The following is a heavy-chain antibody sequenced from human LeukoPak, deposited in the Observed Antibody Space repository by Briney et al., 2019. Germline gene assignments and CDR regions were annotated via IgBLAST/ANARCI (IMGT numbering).Heavy chain of an antibody. CDR1: GFMFSDYA. J-gene: IGHJ4*02. V-gene: IGHV3-33*06. D-gene: IGHD5-12*01. CDR3: AKTYSRESGYDFFFHY. CDR2: IWYDGSNK. Sequence: GGSLRLSCVVSGFMFSDYAMTWVRQAPGKGLEWVAVIWYDGSNKYYPDSVKGRFTISRDNSRNTVYLQMNSLRVEDTAVYYCAKTYSRESGYDFFFHYWGQGTRVTVSS.